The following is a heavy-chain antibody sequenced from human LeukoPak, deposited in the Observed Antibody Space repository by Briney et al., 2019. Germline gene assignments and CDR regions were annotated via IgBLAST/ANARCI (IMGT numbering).Heavy chain of an antibody. Sequence: PSETLSLTCAVSGASISSYYWSWIRRPPGKGLEWIGYIYYSGSTNYNPSLKSRVTISLDTSKNQFSLKLSSVTAADTAVYYCARGGYYGSGNDFRFDPWGQGTLVTVSS. CDR2: IYYSGST. J-gene: IGHJ5*02. CDR1: GASISSYY. V-gene: IGHV4-59*01. D-gene: IGHD3-10*01. CDR3: ARGGYYGSGNDFRFDP.